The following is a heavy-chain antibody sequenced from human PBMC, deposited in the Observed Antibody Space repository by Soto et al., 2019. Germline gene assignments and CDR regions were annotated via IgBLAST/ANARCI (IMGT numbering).Heavy chain of an antibody. D-gene: IGHD1-26*01. CDR1: GYTLTDLS. Sequence: ASVKVSCTVSGYTLTDLSMHWVRQAPGKGLERMGGFDPEDGETIYAQKYQGRVTMTEDTSTDTAYMEQRNLRSEDTAFYYCVTDRVRYIGCDPPELFDYWGQGTLVTVSS. CDR2: FDPEDGET. J-gene: IGHJ4*02. V-gene: IGHV1-24*01. CDR3: VTDRVRYIGCDPPELFDY.